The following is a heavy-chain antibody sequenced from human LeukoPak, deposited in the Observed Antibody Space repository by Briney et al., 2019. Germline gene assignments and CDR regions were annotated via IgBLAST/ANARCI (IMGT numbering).Heavy chain of an antibody. V-gene: IGHV4-61*02. CDR3: ARDLYYYGSDPEYYYYMDV. CDR1: GGSISSGGYS. J-gene: IGHJ6*03. Sequence: SETLSLTCAVSGGSISSGGYSWSWIRQPAGKGLEWIGRIYTSGSTNYNPSLKSRVTMSVDTSKNQFSLKLSSVTTADTAVYYCARDLYYYGSDPEYYYYMDVWGKGTTVTVSS. CDR2: IYTSGST. D-gene: IGHD3-10*01.